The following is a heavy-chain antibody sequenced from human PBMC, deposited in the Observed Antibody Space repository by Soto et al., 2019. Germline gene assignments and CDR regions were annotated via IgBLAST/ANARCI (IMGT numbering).Heavy chain of an antibody. D-gene: IGHD6-6*01. J-gene: IGHJ5*02. Sequence: TVSGGSISSDANFWSWVRQLPGRGLEWIGYISYTGRTYYTPSLNSRLTISLDTSKNLFSLRLSAVTAADTAVYFCARGSFSSSSSWFDPWGQGTLVTVSS. CDR2: ISYTGRT. V-gene: IGHV4-31*03. CDR3: ARGSFSSSSSWFDP. CDR1: GGSISSDANF.